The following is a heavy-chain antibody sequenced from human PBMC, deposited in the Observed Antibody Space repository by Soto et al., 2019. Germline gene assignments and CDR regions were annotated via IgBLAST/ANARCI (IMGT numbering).Heavy chain of an antibody. V-gene: IGHV4-59*11. J-gene: IGHJ5*02. CDR2: IFYSGGT. CDR1: DSAISGRY. Sequence: SETVCQTGTVSDSAISGRYWSWIRQPPGKAPEWIGQIFYSGGTNYNPSLEGRVTMSVDTSKNQFSLRLSSMTAADTAVYYCARAGGNFDPWGQGNLVTVS. CDR3: ARAGGNFDP.